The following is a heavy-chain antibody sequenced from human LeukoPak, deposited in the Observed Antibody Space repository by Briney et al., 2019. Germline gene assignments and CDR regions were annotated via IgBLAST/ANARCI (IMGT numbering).Heavy chain of an antibody. D-gene: IGHD3-9*01. Sequence: PGGSLRLSCAASGFTFSSYSMNWVRQAPGKGLEWVSYISSSSSTIYYADSVKGRFTISRDNAKNSLYLQMNSLRAEDTAVYYCARDDSPTTDILTGRDAFDIWGQGTMVTVSS. V-gene: IGHV3-48*04. CDR2: ISSSSSTI. CDR1: GFTFSSYS. CDR3: ARDDSPTTDILTGRDAFDI. J-gene: IGHJ3*02.